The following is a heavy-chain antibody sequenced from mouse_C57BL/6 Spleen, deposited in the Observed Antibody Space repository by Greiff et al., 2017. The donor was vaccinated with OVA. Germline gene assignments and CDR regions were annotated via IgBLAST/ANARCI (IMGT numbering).Heavy chain of an antibody. D-gene: IGHD1-1*01. CDR1: GYTFTSYW. J-gene: IGHJ1*03. CDR3: ARRMGSSYGKLDWYFDV. Sequence: QVQLQQPGAELVMPGASVKLSCKASGYTFTSYWMPWVKQRPGQGLAWIGEIDPSDSYTNYNQKFKGKSTLTVDKSSSTAYMQLSSLTSEDSAVYYCARRMGSSYGKLDWYFDVWGTGTTVTVSS. V-gene: IGHV1-69*01. CDR2: IDPSDSYT.